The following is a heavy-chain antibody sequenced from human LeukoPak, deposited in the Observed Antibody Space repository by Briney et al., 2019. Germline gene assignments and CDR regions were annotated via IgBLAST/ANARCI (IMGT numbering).Heavy chain of an antibody. CDR1: GYTFTGYY. J-gene: IGHJ5*02. D-gene: IGHD6-19*01. Sequence: ASVKVSCKASGYTFTGYYMHWVRQAPGQGLEWMGWISAYNGNTNYAQKLQGRVTMTTDTSTSTAYMELRSLRSDDTAVYYCARAGMAVAYNWFDPWGQGTLVTVSS. V-gene: IGHV1-18*04. CDR2: ISAYNGNT. CDR3: ARAGMAVAYNWFDP.